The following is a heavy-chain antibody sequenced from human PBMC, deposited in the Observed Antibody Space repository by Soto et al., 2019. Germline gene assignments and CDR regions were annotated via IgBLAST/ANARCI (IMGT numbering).Heavy chain of an antibody. CDR2: IYYSGST. CDR1: GGSISSSSYY. J-gene: IGHJ6*02. Sequence: SETLSLTCTVSGGSISSSSYYWGSIRQPPGKGLEWIGSIYYSGSTYYNPSLKSRVTISIGTSKDQQFSLKLSSVTAADTAVYYCARVSSGSLIQYYYGMDVWGQGTTVTVSS. V-gene: IGHV4-39*01. D-gene: IGHD6-19*01. CDR3: ARVSSGSLIQYYYGMDV.